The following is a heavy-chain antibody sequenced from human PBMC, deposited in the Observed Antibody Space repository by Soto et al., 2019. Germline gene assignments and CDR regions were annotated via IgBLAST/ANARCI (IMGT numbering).Heavy chain of an antibody. Sequence: QVQLVQSGAEVKKPGAAVKVSCKAAGYTFTSYCISWVRQAPGQGLERMGWISAYNGNTNYAQKLQGRVTMTTDTTTSTADMILRSLRYADAAVYCWEGDCRRTCCYAAVDFGAWGQGTMVTV. CDR2: ISAYNGNT. CDR1: GYTFTSYC. V-gene: IGHV1-18*04. CDR3: EGDCRRTCCYAAVDFGA. D-gene: IGHD2-2*01. J-gene: IGHJ3*01.